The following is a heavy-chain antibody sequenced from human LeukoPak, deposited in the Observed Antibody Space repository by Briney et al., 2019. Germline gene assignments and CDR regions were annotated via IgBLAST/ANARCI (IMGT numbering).Heavy chain of an antibody. J-gene: IGHJ4*02. Sequence: GGSLRLSCSASGFTFSNYAMHWVRQAPGKGLEYVSAINSNGGSTYFADSVKGRFTISRDNSKSTLYLQMSSLRAEDTAVYYCVKDGYAYGSVFDYWGQGTLVTVSS. D-gene: IGHD3-10*01. CDR3: VKDGYAYGSVFDY. CDR1: GFTFSNYA. CDR2: INSNGGST. V-gene: IGHV3-64D*06.